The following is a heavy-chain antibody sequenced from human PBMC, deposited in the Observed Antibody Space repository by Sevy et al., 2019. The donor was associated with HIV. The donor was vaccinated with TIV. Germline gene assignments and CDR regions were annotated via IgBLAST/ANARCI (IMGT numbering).Heavy chain of an antibody. CDR2: ISYDGSHK. CDR1: GFIFGSYA. CDR3: ARDPGSSWSSFDY. V-gene: IGHV3-30-3*01. J-gene: IGHJ4*02. Sequence: GGSLRLSCAASGFIFGSYAMNWVRQAPGKGLEWVAVISYDGSHKYYADSVKGGLTISRDSSKNTLYLQMHSLRTDDTAVYYCARDPGSSWSSFDYWGQGTLVTVSS. D-gene: IGHD6-13*01.